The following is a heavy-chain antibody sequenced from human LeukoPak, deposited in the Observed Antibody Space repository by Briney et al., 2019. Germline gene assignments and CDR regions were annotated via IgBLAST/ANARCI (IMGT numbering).Heavy chain of an antibody. CDR3: AKDMGLFTMVRGVSGYMDV. D-gene: IGHD3-10*01. Sequence: GGSLRLSCAASGFTFSSYAMHWVRQAPGKGLEWVAVISYDGSNKYYADSVKGRFTISRDNSKNTLYLQMNSLRAEDTAVYYCAKDMGLFTMVRGVSGYMDVWGKGTTVTVSS. V-gene: IGHV3-30-3*01. CDR2: ISYDGSNK. J-gene: IGHJ6*03. CDR1: GFTFSSYA.